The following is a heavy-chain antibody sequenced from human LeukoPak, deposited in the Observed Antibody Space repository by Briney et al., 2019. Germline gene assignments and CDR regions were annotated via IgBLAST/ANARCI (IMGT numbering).Heavy chain of an antibody. CDR3: AKGFDFWSGYFDY. CDR1: GFTFSSYG. Sequence: PGGSLRLSCAASGFTFSSYGMHWVRQAPGKGLEWVAVISYDGSNKYYADSVKGRFTISRDNSKNTLYLQMNSLRAEDTAVYYCAKGFDFWSGYFDYWGQGTLVTVSS. J-gene: IGHJ4*02. CDR2: ISYDGSNK. D-gene: IGHD3-3*01. V-gene: IGHV3-30*18.